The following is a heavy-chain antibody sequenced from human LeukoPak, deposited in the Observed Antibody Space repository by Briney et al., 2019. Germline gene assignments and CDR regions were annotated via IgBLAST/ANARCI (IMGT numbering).Heavy chain of an antibody. CDR3: AFGSWYSGY. V-gene: IGHV3-21*01. Sequence: GGSLRLSCAASGFTFSSYSMNWVRQAPGKGLEWVSSISSSSRYIYYADSLKGRFTISRDNAKNSLYLQMSSLRAEDTAVYYCAFGSWYSGYWGQGTLVTVSS. D-gene: IGHD6-13*01. CDR2: ISSSSRYI. J-gene: IGHJ4*02. CDR1: GFTFSSYS.